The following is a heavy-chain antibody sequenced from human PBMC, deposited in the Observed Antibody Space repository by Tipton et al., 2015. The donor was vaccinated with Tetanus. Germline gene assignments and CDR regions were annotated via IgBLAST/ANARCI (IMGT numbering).Heavy chain of an antibody. CDR2: IIPIFGTI. Sequence: QLVQSGAEVKKPGSSVKVSCKVSGGSFSTYVISWVRQAPGQGLEWMGGIIPIFGTINYAQSFQGRVTISADKSTSTAHMELSSLRFEDTAVYYCARSRGGTRDYSASGCWGQGDLVPVSS. J-gene: IGHJ4*02. CDR1: GGSFSTYV. V-gene: IGHV1-69*06. CDR3: ARSRGGTRDYSASGC. D-gene: IGHD6-19*01.